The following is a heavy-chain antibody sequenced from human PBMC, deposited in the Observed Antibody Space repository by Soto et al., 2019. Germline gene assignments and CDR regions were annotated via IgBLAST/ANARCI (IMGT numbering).Heavy chain of an antibody. CDR2: IIPIFGTA. CDR1: GGTFSSYA. CDR3: ARVWYDFWSGYYTPRDYYYGMDV. V-gene: IGHV1-69*13. J-gene: IGHJ6*02. Sequence: ASVKVSCKASGGTFSSYAISWVRQAPGQGLEWMGGIIPIFGTANYAQKFQGRVTITADESTSTAYMELSSLRSEDTAVYYCARVWYDFWSGYYTPRDYYYGMDVWGQGTTVTVSS. D-gene: IGHD3-3*01.